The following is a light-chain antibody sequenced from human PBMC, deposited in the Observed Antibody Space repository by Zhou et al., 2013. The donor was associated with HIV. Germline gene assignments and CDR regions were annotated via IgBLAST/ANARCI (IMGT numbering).Light chain of an antibody. J-gene: IGKJ4*01. Sequence: EIVLTQSPATLSLSPGERAILSCRASQSVGSYFAWYQQRPGQAPRLLIYDASNRATGIPARFSGSGSGADFTLTISGLEPEDFAVYYCQQRSNWPRELTFGGGTKVEIK. CDR2: DAS. CDR1: QSVGSY. V-gene: IGKV3-11*01. CDR3: QQRSNWPRELT.